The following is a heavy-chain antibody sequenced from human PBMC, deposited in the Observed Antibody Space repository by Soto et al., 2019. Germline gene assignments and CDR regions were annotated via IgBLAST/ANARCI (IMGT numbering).Heavy chain of an antibody. J-gene: IGHJ4*02. Sequence: EVQLLESGGGLVKPGGSLRLSCAASGFTFSSYTMNWVRQAPGEGLEWVSSITSSSSAIYYADSVRGRFTISRDNAKNSLYLQMNSLRAEDAAVYYCARDPNTGTYHFNYWGQGTLVTVSS. CDR1: GFTFSSYT. D-gene: IGHD1-1*01. CDR3: ARDPNTGTYHFNY. V-gene: IGHV3-21*01. CDR2: ITSSSSAI.